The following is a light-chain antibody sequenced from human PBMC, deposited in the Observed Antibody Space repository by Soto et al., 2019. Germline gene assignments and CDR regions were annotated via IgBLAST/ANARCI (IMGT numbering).Light chain of an antibody. CDR3: QQYFNWPPYT. J-gene: IGKJ2*01. CDR1: ESVSSN. Sequence: ILLPQSPATLSVSPGDRAPLSCRASESVSSNVAWYQQKPGQTPRLLIYGASTRATGVPPRFSGSRSGTEFTLTISSLQSEDFAVYYCQQYFNWPPYTFGQGTEVDIK. CDR2: GAS. V-gene: IGKV3-15*01.